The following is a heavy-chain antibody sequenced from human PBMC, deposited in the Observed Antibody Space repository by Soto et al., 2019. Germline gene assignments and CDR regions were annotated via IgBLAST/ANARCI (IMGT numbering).Heavy chain of an antibody. CDR1: DGSVSSGSYY. J-gene: IGHJ4*02. Sequence: QAQLQESGPGLVKPSETLSLTCTVSDGSVSSGSYYWTWIRQPPGKGLEWIGYIYSSGSTLYNPSLKSRVIISVDTSMNQFSLKLSSVTAADTAVYYCASDSRALFDSWGQGTLVTVSS. CDR2: IYSSGST. V-gene: IGHV4-61*01. CDR3: ASDSRALFDS.